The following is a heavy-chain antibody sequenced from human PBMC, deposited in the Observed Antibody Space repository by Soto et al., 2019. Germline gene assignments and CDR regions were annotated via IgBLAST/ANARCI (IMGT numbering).Heavy chain of an antibody. V-gene: IGHV3-23*01. D-gene: IGHD3-10*01. J-gene: IGHJ6*04. CDR2: ISGSGGST. CDR1: GFTFSSYA. Sequence: PGGSLRLSCAASGFTFSSYAMSWVRQAPGKGLEWVSAISGSGGSTYYADSVKGRFTISRDNSKNTLYQQMNSLRAEDTAVYYCASLVGDYYGSGSYLTDVWGKGTTVTVSS. CDR3: ASLVGDYYGSGSYLTDV.